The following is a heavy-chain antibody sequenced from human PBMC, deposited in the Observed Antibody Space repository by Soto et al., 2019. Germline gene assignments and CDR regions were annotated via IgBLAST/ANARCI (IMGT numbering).Heavy chain of an antibody. J-gene: IGHJ5*02. CDR3: ARVGTVAGNRLLVS. CDR2: TYHSGST. V-gene: IGHV4-4*02. CDR1: GGSISSSNW. D-gene: IGHD6-19*01. Sequence: QVQLQESGPGLVKPSGTLSLTCAVSGGSISSSNWWSWVRQPPGKGLEWIGETYHSGSTDYNPSLKSRLTISVYKSKNQFSLKLSSVTAADTAVYYCARVGTVAGNRLLVSWGQGTLVTVSS.